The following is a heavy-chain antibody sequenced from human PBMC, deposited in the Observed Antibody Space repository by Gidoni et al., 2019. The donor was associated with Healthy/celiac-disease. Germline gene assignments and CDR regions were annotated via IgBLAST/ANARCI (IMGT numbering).Heavy chain of an antibody. CDR3: AAGPYYGPDTGY. D-gene: IGHD3-10*01. J-gene: IGHJ4*02. Sequence: EVQLVESGGGLVQPGRSLRLSCAASGFTFDDYAMHWVRQAPGKGLEWVSGISWNSGSIGYADSVKGRFTISRDNAKNSLYLQMNSLRAEDTALYYCAAGPYYGPDTGYWGQGTLVTVSS. CDR1: GFTFDDYA. V-gene: IGHV3-9*01. CDR2: ISWNSGSI.